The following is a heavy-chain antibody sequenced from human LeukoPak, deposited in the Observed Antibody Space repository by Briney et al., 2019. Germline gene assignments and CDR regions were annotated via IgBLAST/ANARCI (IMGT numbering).Heavy chain of an antibody. CDR2: ITRSGST. V-gene: IGHV4-34*01. D-gene: IGHD4-17*01. CDR1: GGFFCGYN. J-gene: IGHJ6*03. CDR3: ASRARTTSPYYYYYMDV. Sequence: PSDTLSLTCAVYGGFFCGYNWGGSRQPPEEGGGRGGEITRSGSTNYNPSLKSRVTRSVDTSKNQFSLKLSSVTAADTAVYYCASRARTTSPYYYYYMDVWGKGTTVTVSS.